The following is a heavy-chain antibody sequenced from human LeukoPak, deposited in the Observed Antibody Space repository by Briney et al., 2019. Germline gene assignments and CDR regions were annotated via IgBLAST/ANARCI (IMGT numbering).Heavy chain of an antibody. V-gene: IGHV1-18*01. J-gene: IGHJ4*02. Sequence: ASVTASCKASGYSFTSYGITWVRQAPGQGLEWMGWISTYDGDANYAQQLQGRVTMTTDTSTITAYMELRSLRSDDTAVYYCARAPSGFTYGPGDHWGQGTLVTVSS. CDR3: ARAPSGFTYGPGDH. CDR1: GYSFTSYG. D-gene: IGHD5-18*01. CDR2: ISTYDGDA.